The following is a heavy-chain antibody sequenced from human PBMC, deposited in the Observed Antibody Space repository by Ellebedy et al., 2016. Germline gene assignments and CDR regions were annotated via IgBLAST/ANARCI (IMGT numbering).Heavy chain of an antibody. J-gene: IGHJ1*01. CDR3: VKDHAENYYGYFQF. CDR1: GFTFSSYS. V-gene: IGHV3-23*01. CDR2: IRGSGGTT. Sequence: ETLSLTCAASGFTFSSYSMDWVRQAPGKGLEWVSSIRGSGGTTYNADSVKGRFTISRDNSNNMLYLQMNSLRAEDTAVYYCVKDHAENYYGYFQFWGQGALVAVSS. D-gene: IGHD3-10*01.